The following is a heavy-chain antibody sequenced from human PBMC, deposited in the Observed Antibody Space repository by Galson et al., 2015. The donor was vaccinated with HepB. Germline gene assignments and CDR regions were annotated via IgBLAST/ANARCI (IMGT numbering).Heavy chain of an antibody. D-gene: IGHD2-15*01. Sequence: SLRLSCAASGFTFSNAWMSWVRQAPGKGLEWVGRIKSKTDGGTTDYAAPVKGRFTISRDDSKNTLYLQMNSLKTEDTAVYYCTTERWVYCSGGSCLVDYWGQGTLVTVSS. CDR2: IKSKTDGGTT. J-gene: IGHJ4*02. CDR3: TTERWVYCSGGSCLVDY. CDR1: GFTFSNAW. V-gene: IGHV3-15*01.